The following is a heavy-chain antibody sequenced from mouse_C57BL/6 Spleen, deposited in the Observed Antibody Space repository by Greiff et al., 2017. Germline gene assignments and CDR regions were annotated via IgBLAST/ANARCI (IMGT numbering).Heavy chain of an antibody. CDR1: GYAFTNYL. V-gene: IGHV1-54*01. D-gene: IGHD1-1*01. J-gene: IGHJ4*01. CDR3: ARSPPYYYGSSYDYYAMDY. CDR2: INPGSGGT. Sequence: VQLQQSGAELVRPGTSVKVSCKASGYAFTNYLIEWVKQRPGQGLEWIGVINPGSGGTNYNEKFKGKATLTADKSSSTAYMQLSSLKSEDSAVYFCARSPPYYYGSSYDYYAMDYWGQGTSVTVSS.